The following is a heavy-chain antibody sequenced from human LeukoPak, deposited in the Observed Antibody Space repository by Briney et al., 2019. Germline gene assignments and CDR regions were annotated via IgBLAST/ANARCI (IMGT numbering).Heavy chain of an antibody. V-gene: IGHV4-30-4*07. CDR1: GGSISSGGYS. D-gene: IGHD3-22*01. J-gene: IGHJ6*03. CDR3: TRGSIAYYYMDV. Sequence: PSETLSLTCAVSGGSISSGGYSWSWIRQPPGKGLEWIGYIYYSGSTYYNPSLKSRVIISVDTSKNQFSLKLSSVTAADTAVYYCTRGSIAYYYMDVWGKGTTVTISS. CDR2: IYYSGST.